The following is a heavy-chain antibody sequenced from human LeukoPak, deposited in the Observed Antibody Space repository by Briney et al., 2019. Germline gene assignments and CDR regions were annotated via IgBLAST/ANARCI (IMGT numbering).Heavy chain of an antibody. D-gene: IGHD1-20*01. V-gene: IGHV3-33*01. CDR1: GFTFSSYG. CDR3: ARGSITGKYYGMDV. Sequence: RGSLRLSCAAPGFTFSSYGMYWVRQAPGEGLEWVAFLWYDGSNKYYADSVKGRFTISRDNSKNTLYLQMNSLRAEDTAVYYCARGSITGKYYGMDVWGQGTTVTVSS. CDR2: LWYDGSNK. J-gene: IGHJ6*02.